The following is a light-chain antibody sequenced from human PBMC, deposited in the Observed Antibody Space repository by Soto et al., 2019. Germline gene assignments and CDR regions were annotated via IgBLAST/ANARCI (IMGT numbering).Light chain of an antibody. CDR2: LAS. CDR1: QSLLGSNGYNY. CDR3: MQALQGPLT. V-gene: IGKV2-28*01. J-gene: IGKJ1*01. Sequence: DIVMTQSPLSLPVTPGESASISCRSSQSLLGSNGYNYLDWYVQKPGQSPQLLISLASNRASGVPDRFSGSGSGKDFTLKISRVEAEDVGVYHCMQALQGPLTLGQGTKVDIK.